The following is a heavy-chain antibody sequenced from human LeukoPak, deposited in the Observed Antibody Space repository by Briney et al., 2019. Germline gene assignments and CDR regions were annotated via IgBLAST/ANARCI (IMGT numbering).Heavy chain of an antibody. CDR3: ARAAIYCSSTSCYKSLYFDY. D-gene: IGHD2-2*02. CDR2: IWYDGSNK. Sequence: PGGSLSLSCAASGFTFSSYGMHWVRQAPGKGLEWVAVIWYDGSNKYYADSVKGRFTISRGNSKNTLYLQMNSLRAEDTAVYYCARAAIYCSSTSCYKSLYFDYWGQGTLVTVSS. V-gene: IGHV3-33*01. CDR1: GFTFSSYG. J-gene: IGHJ4*02.